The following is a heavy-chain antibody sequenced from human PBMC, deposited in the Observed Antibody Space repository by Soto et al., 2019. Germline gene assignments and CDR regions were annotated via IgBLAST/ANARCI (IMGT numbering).Heavy chain of an antibody. Sequence: QVQLVESGGGVVQPGRSLRLSCAASGFTFRSYAMHWVRQAPGKGLERVAVIAYDGSNKCYRDYVRGRFTISRDNSENTLYLQINRLRYEDTAVYYCARGDREDIAVVIGVRPGEYGVDVWGQGTTVTVSS. CDR2: IAYDGSNK. CDR1: GFTFRSYA. V-gene: IGHV3-30-3*01. D-gene: IGHD2-15*01. J-gene: IGHJ6*02. CDR3: ARGDREDIAVVIGVRPGEYGVDV.